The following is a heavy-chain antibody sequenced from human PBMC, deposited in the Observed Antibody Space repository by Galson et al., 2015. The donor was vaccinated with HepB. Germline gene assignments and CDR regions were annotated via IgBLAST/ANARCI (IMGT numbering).Heavy chain of an antibody. CDR2: ITAYNGNT. V-gene: IGHV1-18*01. CDR1: GYTFNNYI. Sequence: SVKVSCKASGYTFNNYIIAWVRQTPGQGLEWLGLITAYNGNTKFAQSLQGRVTMTADTSTSTAYMELKSQRPDDTALYYCARVGLIYYYFDYWGQGTLVAVSS. CDR3: ARVGLIYYYFDY. J-gene: IGHJ4*02. D-gene: IGHD3/OR15-3a*01.